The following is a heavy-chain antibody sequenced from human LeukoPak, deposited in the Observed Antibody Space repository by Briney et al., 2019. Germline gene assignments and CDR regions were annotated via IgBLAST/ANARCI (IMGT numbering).Heavy chain of an antibody. J-gene: IGHJ3*02. CDR3: AKVGCWKSVCHGAFDT. CDR1: GFTFSSYA. CDR2: IRSTVDST. Sequence: RGSLRLSCSASGFTFSSYAITWVRQAPGKGLEWVSSIRSTVDSTLYAHSVKGRFTISRDNSKSTLYLQMDSLRAEDTAVYYCAKVGCWKSVCHGAFDTWGQGTVVTVSS. D-gene: IGHD1-1*01. V-gene: IGHV3-23*01.